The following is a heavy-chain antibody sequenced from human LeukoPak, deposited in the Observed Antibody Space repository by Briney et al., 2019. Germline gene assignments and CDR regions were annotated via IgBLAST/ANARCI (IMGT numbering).Heavy chain of an antibody. D-gene: IGHD3-10*01. J-gene: IGHJ6*02. CDR1: GFTFSTYS. V-gene: IGHV3-48*04. CDR2: ISSSSSTI. CDR3: ARVEEWMVRGVYLLYGMDV. Sequence: GGSLRLSCAASGFTFSTYSMNWVRQAPGKGLEWVSYISSSSSTIYYADSVKGRFTISRDNAKNSLYLQMNSLRADDTAVYYCARVEEWMVRGVYLLYGMDVWGQGTTVTVSS.